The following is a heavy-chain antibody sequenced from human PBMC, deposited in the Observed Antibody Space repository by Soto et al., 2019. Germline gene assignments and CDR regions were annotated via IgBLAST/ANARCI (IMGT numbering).Heavy chain of an antibody. V-gene: IGHV3-21*01. CDR1: GFTFSSYS. J-gene: IGHJ3*02. CDR2: ISSSSSYI. Sequence: GGSLRLSCAASGFTFSSYSMNWVRQAPGKGLEWVSSISSSSSYIYYADSVKGRFTISRDNAKNSLYLQMNSLRAEDTAVYYCAREEPSCSSTGCYIPDHDALDIWGQGKMVTVSS. CDR3: AREEPSCSSTGCYIPDHDALDI. D-gene: IGHD2-2*02.